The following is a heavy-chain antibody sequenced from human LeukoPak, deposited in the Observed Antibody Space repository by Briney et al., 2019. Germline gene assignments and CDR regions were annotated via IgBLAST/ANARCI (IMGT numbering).Heavy chain of an antibody. J-gene: IGHJ6*03. CDR3: ARPKGSSWYLDYYYYMDV. V-gene: IGHV3-48*01. D-gene: IGHD6-13*01. Sequence: PGGSLRLSCAASGFTFSSYEMNWVRQAPGKGLEWVSYISSSSSTIYYADSVKGRFTISRDNAKNSLYLQMNSLRAEDTAVYYCARPKGSSWYLDYYYYMDVWGKGTTVTVSS. CDR2: ISSSSSTI. CDR1: GFTFSSYE.